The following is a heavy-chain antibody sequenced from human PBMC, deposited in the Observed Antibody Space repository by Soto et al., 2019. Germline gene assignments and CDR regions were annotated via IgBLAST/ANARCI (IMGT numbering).Heavy chain of an antibody. V-gene: IGHV3-30*03. D-gene: IGHD1-26*01. CDR1: GFNFGFFA. CDR2: ISGDGINT. J-gene: IGHJ4*02. Sequence: QIQLVESGEDVVQPGKSLRLSCAASGFNFGFFAMHWFRQAPGKGLGWVAFISGDGINTQIADSVRARFTLSRDYSRKTMYLQMDSLRDEDTALYYCARGNLSFDFDSWGLGTLVTVSS. CDR3: ARGNLSFDFDS.